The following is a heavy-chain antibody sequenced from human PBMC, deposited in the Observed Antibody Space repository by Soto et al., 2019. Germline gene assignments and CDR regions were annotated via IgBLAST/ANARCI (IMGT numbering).Heavy chain of an antibody. CDR2: IYYSGST. CDR1: GGSISSGGYY. CDR3: ARGEDYGDYSIDY. D-gene: IGHD4-17*01. J-gene: IGHJ4*02. Sequence: SETLSLTCTVSGGSISSGGYYWSWIRQHPGKGLEWIGYIYYSGSTYYNPSLKSRVTISVDTSKNQFSLKLSSVTAADTAVYYCARGEDYGDYSIDYWGQGTLVTVSS. V-gene: IGHV4-31*03.